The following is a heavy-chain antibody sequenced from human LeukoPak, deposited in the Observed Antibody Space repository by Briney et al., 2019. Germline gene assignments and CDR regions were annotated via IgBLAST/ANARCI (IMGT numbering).Heavy chain of an antibody. CDR2: ANEVGGT. Sequence: SETLSLTCAVYGGSFSGYYWNWIRQTPSKGLEWIGEANEVGGTNISPSLRNRVILSVDTSKNQFFLKLISVTVADTAVYYCARGQGATVPQVGKNWFDPWGQGTRVTVSS. CDR3: ARGQGATVPQVGKNWFDP. J-gene: IGHJ5*02. D-gene: IGHD1-26*01. V-gene: IGHV4-34*01. CDR1: GGSFSGYY.